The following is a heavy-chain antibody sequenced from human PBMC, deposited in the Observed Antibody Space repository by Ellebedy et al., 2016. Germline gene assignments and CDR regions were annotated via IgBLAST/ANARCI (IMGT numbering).Heavy chain of an antibody. D-gene: IGHD4-17*01. J-gene: IGHJ4*02. Sequence: GSLRLXXTVSGGSISSSSYYWGWIRQPPGKGLEWIGSIYYSGSTYYNPSLKSRVTVSVDTSKNQFSLKLSSVTTADTAVYYCARLPLADYDFDYWGQGTLVTVFS. CDR1: GGSISSSSYY. CDR2: IYYSGST. CDR3: ARLPLADYDFDY. V-gene: IGHV4-39*01.